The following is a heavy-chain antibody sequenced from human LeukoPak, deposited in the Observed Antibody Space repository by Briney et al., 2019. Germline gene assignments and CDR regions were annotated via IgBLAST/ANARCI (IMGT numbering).Heavy chain of an antibody. D-gene: IGHD3-3*01. CDR2: VIPSLGTA. V-gene: IGHV1-69*13. CDR3: SNALPGGNNFSFDY. CDR1: GGSFTTSA. J-gene: IGHJ4*02. Sequence: ASVKVSCKAFGGSFTTSAVSWVRQAPGQGLECLGGVIPSLGTANYPRKFRGRVTISVDDSTNTAYMELSSLRSDDTAVYYCSNALPGGNNFSFDYWGPGTLVTVSS.